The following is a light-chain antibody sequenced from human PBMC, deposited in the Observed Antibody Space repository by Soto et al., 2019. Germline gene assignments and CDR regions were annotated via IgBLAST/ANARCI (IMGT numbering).Light chain of an antibody. Sequence: QSALTQPPSASGSPGQSVTISCTGTTSDVGGYNYVSWYQLHPGKVPKLIISEVNKRPSGVPDRFSGSKSGSTASLTVSGLQAVYEADYFCSSYAGSKNFILFGGGTKLTVL. CDR3: SSYAGSKNFIL. CDR1: TSDVGGYNY. CDR2: EVN. V-gene: IGLV2-8*01. J-gene: IGLJ2*01.